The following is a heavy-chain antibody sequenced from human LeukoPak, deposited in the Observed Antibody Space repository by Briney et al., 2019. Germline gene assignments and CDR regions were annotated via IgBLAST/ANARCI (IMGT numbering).Heavy chain of an antibody. V-gene: IGHV4-34*01. CDR3: ARQWRDSYYYYYYMDV. Sequence: SETLSLTCAVYGGSFSGYYWSWIRQPPGKGLEWTGEINHSGSTNYNPSLKSRVTISVDTSKNQFSLKLSSVTAADTAVYYCARQWRDSYYYYYYMDVWGKGTTVTISS. CDR2: INHSGST. D-gene: IGHD2-8*01. CDR1: GGSFSGYY. J-gene: IGHJ6*03.